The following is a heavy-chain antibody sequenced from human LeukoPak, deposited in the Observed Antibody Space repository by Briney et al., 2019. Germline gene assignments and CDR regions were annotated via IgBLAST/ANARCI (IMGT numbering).Heavy chain of an antibody. CDR2: IYYSGST. D-gene: IGHD5-18*01. Sequence: SEPLSLTCTVSGGSITSNNYYWGWIRQPPGKGLEWIASIYYSGSTYYNPSLKSRVTISVDTSKNQFSLKLSSVTAADTAVYYCASTGYSYGKPDYWGQGTLVTVSS. CDR1: GGSITSNNYY. V-gene: IGHV4-39*07. CDR3: ASTGYSYGKPDY. J-gene: IGHJ4*02.